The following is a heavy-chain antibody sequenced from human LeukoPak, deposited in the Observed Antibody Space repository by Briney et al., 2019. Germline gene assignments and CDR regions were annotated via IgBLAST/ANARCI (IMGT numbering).Heavy chain of an antibody. Sequence: SKTLSLTCTVSGGSISSYYWSWIRQPPGKGLEWIGYIYYSGSTNYNPSLKSRVTISVDTSKNQFSLKLSSVTAADTAVYYCARWAPVGAKYYFDYWGQGTLVTVSS. CDR2: IYYSGST. V-gene: IGHV4-59*08. J-gene: IGHJ4*02. CDR1: GGSISSYY. D-gene: IGHD1-26*01. CDR3: ARWAPVGAKYYFDY.